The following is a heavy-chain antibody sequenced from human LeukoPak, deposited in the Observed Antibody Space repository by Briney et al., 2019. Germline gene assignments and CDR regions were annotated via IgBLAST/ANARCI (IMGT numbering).Heavy chain of an antibody. CDR3: ARVRVAGTGDKWFDP. CDR2: IYTSGST. Sequence: SETLSLTCTVSGGSISSYYWSWIRQPPGKGLEWIGYIYTSGSTNYNPSLKSRVTISVDTSKNQFSLKLTSLTAADTAVYYCARVRVAGTGDKWFDPWGRGTLVTVSS. V-gene: IGHV4-4*09. D-gene: IGHD6-19*01. J-gene: IGHJ5*02. CDR1: GGSISSYY.